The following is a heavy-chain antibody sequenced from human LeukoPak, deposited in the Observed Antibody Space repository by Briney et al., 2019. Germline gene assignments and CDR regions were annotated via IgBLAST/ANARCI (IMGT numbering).Heavy chain of an antibody. V-gene: IGHV3-7*01. Sequence: PGGSLRLSCAASGFTFSSHWMKQDGSEKYYVDSVKGRFTISRGNAKNSLYLQMNSLRAEDTAVYYCARGTAGGVINWGIDYWGQGTLVTVSS. CDR1: GFTFSSHW. CDR2: QDGSEK. CDR3: ARGTAGGVINWGIDY. J-gene: IGHJ4*02. D-gene: IGHD3-16*02.